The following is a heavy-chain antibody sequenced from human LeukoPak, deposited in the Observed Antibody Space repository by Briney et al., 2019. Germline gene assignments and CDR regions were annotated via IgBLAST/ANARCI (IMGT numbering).Heavy chain of an antibody. CDR1: GFTFSSCS. V-gene: IGHV3-21*01. J-gene: IGHJ4*02. D-gene: IGHD3-22*01. CDR2: ISSSSSYI. Sequence: GGSLRLSCAASGFTFSSCSMNWVRQAPGKGLEWVSSISSSSSYIYYADSVKGRFTISRDNAKNSLYLQMNSLRAEDTAVYYCARAAGYYDAWDYWGQGTLVTVSS. CDR3: ARAAGYYDAWDY.